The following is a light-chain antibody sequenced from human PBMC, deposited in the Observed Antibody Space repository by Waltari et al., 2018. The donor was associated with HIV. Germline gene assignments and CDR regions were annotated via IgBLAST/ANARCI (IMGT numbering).Light chain of an antibody. J-gene: IGLJ2*01. Sequence: QSALNPTDSVFGSPGQSINFSCTGTSRDIGNYNLVSLYQQHTGKAPKLMIYEVSKRPSGVSNRFSGSKSGNRASLTISGLQAEDEADYYCCSYAGSVVFGGGTKLTVL. V-gene: IGLV2-23*02. CDR2: EVS. CDR1: SRDIGNYNL. CDR3: CSYAGSVV.